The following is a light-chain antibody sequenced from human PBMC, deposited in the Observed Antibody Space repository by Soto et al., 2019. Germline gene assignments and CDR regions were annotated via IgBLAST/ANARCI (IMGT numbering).Light chain of an antibody. J-gene: IGKJ1*01. CDR2: KAS. V-gene: IGKV1-5*03. CDR1: QSIKSW. Sequence: IQMTQSPSTLSASVGDRVTITCRASQSIKSWLAWYQQKPGEAPNLLIYKASSLESGVPSRFSGSGSGTEFTLTISSLQPDDFATYFCQQCYSYWTFGQGTKVDIK. CDR3: QQCYSYWT.